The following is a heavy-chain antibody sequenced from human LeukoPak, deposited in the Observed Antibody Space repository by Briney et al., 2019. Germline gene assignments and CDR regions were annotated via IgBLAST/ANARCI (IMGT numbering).Heavy chain of an antibody. CDR1: GGTFSSYA. J-gene: IGHJ4*02. V-gene: IGHV1-69*13. CDR3: ASTRRGYSYGHFDY. Sequence: ASVKVSCKASGGTFSSYAISWVRQAPGQGLEWMGGIIPIFGTANYAQKFQGRVTITADESTSTAYMELSSLRSEDTAVYYCASTRRGYSYGHFDYWGQGTLVTVSS. D-gene: IGHD5-18*01. CDR2: IIPIFGTA.